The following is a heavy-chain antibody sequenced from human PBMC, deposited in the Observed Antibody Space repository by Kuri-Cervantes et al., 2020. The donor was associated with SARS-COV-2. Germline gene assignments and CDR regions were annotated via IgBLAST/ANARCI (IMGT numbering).Heavy chain of an antibody. CDR3: AKATNNYCSSTSCYQGGYFDL. CDR1: GFTFSSYA. D-gene: IGHD2-2*01. Sequence: GESLKISCAASGFTFSSYAMHWVRQAPGKGLEWVAVISYDGSNKYYADSVKGRFTISRDNSKNTLYLQTNSLRAEDTAVYYCAKATNNYCSSTSCYQGGYFDLWGRGTLVTVSS. J-gene: IGHJ2*01. V-gene: IGHV3-30-3*01. CDR2: ISYDGSNK.